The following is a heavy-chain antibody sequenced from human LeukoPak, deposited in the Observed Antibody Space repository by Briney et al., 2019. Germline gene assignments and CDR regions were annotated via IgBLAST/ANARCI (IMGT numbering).Heavy chain of an antibody. CDR2: ISSSSTYI. CDR1: GFTFSSHS. J-gene: IGHJ4*02. CDR3: ARDPRLEISGMVIDMLDY. Sequence: GGSLRLSCAASGFTFSSHSMNWVRQAPGKGLEWISYISSSSTYIYYAASVKGRFAISRDNARNSLFLQMNSLRAEDSGIYYCARDPRLEISGMVIDMLDYWGQGTLVTVSS. V-gene: IGHV3-21*01. D-gene: IGHD3-3*01.